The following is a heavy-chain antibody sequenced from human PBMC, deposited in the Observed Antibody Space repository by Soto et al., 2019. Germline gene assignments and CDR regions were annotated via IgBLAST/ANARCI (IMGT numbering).Heavy chain of an antibody. D-gene: IGHD6-13*01. CDR1: GGSFSGYY. Sequence: QVQLQQWGAGLLKPSETLSLTCAVYGGSFSGYYWSWIRQPPGKGLEWIGEINHSGSTNYNPSLKSRVTISVDTSKNQFSLKLSSVTAADTAVYYCARGLSWYGLDYWGHGTLVTVSS. J-gene: IGHJ4*01. CDR2: INHSGST. CDR3: ARGLSWYGLDY. V-gene: IGHV4-34*01.